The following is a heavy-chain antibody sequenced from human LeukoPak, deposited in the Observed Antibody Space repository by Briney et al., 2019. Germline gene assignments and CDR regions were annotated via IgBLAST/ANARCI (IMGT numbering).Heavy chain of an antibody. CDR2: INAGNGNT. D-gene: IGHD2-8*02. Sequence: ASVKVSCKASGYTFTSYAMHWVRQAPGQRLEWMGWINAGNGNTKYSQKLQGRVTMTTDTSTSTAYMELRSLRSDDTAVYYCARVGVRVGDSFDYWGQGTLVTVSS. CDR1: GYTFTSYA. J-gene: IGHJ4*02. V-gene: IGHV1-3*01. CDR3: ARVGVRVGDSFDY.